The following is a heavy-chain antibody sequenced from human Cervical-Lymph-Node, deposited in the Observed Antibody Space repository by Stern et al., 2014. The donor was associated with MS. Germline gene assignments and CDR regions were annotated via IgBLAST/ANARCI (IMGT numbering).Heavy chain of an antibody. D-gene: IGHD2-21*02. CDR3: ARPRTGVTSYYYYYGMDV. V-gene: IGHV1-69*01. J-gene: IGHJ6*02. Sequence: VQLEESGAEVKKPGSSVKVSCKASGGTFSSYAISWVRQAPGQGLEWMGGIIPIFGTANYAQKFQGRVTITADESTSTAYMELSSLRSEDTAVYYCARPRTGVTSYYYYYGMDVWGQGTTVTVSS. CDR2: IIPIFGTA. CDR1: GGTFSSYA.